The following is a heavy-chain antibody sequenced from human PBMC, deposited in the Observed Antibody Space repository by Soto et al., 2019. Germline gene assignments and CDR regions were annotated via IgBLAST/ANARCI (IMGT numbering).Heavy chain of an antibody. Sequence: QVQLVESGGGVVQPGRSLRLSCAAAGFTFSSYAMHWVRQAPGKGLEWVAVISYDGSNKYYADSVKGRFTISRDNSKNTLYLQMKSLRAEDTAVYYCAREEGMGTYNWFDPWGQGTLVTVSS. J-gene: IGHJ5*02. CDR3: AREEGMGTYNWFDP. V-gene: IGHV3-30-3*01. CDR1: GFTFSSYA. D-gene: IGHD7-27*01. CDR2: ISYDGSNK.